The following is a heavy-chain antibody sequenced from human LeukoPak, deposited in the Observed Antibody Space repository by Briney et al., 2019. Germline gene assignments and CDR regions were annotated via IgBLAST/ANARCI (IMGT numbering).Heavy chain of an antibody. CDR3: ARSAMVTHAFDI. CDR2: IYASVST. V-gene: IGHV4-4*07. J-gene: IGHJ3*02. Sequence: PSETLSLACTVAGGSISSYCWSWIRQPAGKGLEWIGRIYASVSTNYNPSLKSRVTMSVDTSKNQFSLKLSSVTAADTAVYYCARSAMVTHAFDIWGQGTMVTVSS. CDR1: GGSISSYC. D-gene: IGHD5-18*01.